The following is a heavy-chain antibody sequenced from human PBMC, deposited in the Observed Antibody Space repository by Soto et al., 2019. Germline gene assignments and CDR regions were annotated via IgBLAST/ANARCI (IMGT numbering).Heavy chain of an antibody. V-gene: IGHV1-3*01. J-gene: IGHJ3*02. CDR1: GYTFTSYA. Sequence: ASVKVSCKASGYTFTSYAMHWVRQAPGQRLEWMGWINAGNGNTKYSQKFQGRATITRDTSASTAYMELSSLRSEDTAVYYCARDRGRYYYDSSGYHDAFDIWGQGTMVTVSS. CDR3: ARDRGRYYYDSSGYHDAFDI. CDR2: INAGNGNT. D-gene: IGHD3-22*01.